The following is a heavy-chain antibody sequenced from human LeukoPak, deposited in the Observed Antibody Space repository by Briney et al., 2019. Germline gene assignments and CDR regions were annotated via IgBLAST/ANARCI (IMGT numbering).Heavy chain of an antibody. CDR2: INAGNGNT. CDR1: GYTFTSYA. CDR3: ARSLPTNYYDSSSYYDY. Sequence: ASVKVSCKASGYTFTSYAMHWVRQAPGQRLEWMGWINAGNGNTKYSQKFQGRVTITRDTSASTAYMELSSLRSEDTAVYYCARSLPTNYYDSSSYYDYWGQGTLVTVSS. V-gene: IGHV1-3*01. D-gene: IGHD3-22*01. J-gene: IGHJ4*02.